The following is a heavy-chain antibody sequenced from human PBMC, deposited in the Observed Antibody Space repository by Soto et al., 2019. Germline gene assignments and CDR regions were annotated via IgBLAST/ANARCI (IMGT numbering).Heavy chain of an antibody. CDR3: ARVTVDNIWGSYRYTGFWDC. CDR2: INQDGSEK. D-gene: IGHD3-16*02. V-gene: IGHV3-7*04. CDR1: GFTFSNYW. Sequence: EVQLVESGGGLVQPGGSLRLSCAASGFTFSNYWMSWVRQAPGKGLEWVANINQDGSEKYYVDSVKGRFTISRDNAKNSLYLQMNSLRAEDTAVYYCARVTVDNIWGSYRYTGFWDCWGQGTLVTVSS. J-gene: IGHJ4*02.